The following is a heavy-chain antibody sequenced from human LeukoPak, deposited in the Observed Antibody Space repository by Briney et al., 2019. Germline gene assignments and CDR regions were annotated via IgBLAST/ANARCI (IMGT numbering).Heavy chain of an antibody. Sequence: SETLSLTCTVSGGSIRTYYWSWIRQPPGKGLEWIGEINHSGSTNYNPSLKSRVTISVDTSKNQFSLKLSSVTAADTAVYYCARLYYYYMDVWGKGTTVTVSS. CDR3: ARLYYYYMDV. V-gene: IGHV4-34*01. CDR2: INHSGST. CDR1: GGSIRTYY. J-gene: IGHJ6*03.